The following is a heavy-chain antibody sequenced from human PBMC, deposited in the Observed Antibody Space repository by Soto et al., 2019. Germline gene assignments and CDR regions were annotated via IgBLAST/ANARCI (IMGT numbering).Heavy chain of an antibody. J-gene: IGHJ5*02. CDR3: ARASSWYRNWFDP. CDR1: GGSISSSSYY. D-gene: IGHD6-13*01. Sequence: QLQLQESGPGLVKPSETLSLTCTVSGGSISSSSYYWGWIRQPPGKGLAWIGSIYYSGSTYYNPSLKIGVTTSVDTSKNQFSLKLSSVTAADTAVYYCARASSWYRNWFDPWGQGTLVTVSS. V-gene: IGHV4-39*01. CDR2: IYYSGST.